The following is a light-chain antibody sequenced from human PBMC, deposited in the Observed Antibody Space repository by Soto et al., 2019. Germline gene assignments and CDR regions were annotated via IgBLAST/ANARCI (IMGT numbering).Light chain of an antibody. J-gene: IGLJ2*01. Sequence: QSALTQPPSASGSPGQSVTISCTGTSSDIGTYDYVSWYQQHPGKAPKLMIYEVNNRPSGVPDRFSGSKSGNTASLTVSGLQAEDEADYYCSSYGGRNNLILGGGTKVTVL. CDR3: SSYGGRNNLI. V-gene: IGLV2-8*01. CDR2: EVN. CDR1: SSDIGTYDY.